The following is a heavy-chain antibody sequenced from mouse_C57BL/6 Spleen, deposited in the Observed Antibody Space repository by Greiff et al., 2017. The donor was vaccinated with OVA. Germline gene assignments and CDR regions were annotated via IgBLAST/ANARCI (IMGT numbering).Heavy chain of an antibody. CDR3: ARQRDYGNAMDY. Sequence: EVKVVESGGDLVKPGGSLKLSCAASGFTFSSDGMSWVRQTPDKRLEWVATISSGGSYTYYPDSVKGRFTISKDNDKNTLYLQMSSLKSEDTAKYYCARQRDYGNAMDYWGQGTSVTVSS. CDR2: ISSGGSYT. V-gene: IGHV5-6*01. D-gene: IGHD1-1*01. CDR1: GFTFSSDG. J-gene: IGHJ4*01.